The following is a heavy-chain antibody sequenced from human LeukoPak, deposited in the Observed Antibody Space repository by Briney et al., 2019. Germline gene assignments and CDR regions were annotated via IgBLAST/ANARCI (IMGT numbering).Heavy chain of an antibody. Sequence: ASVKVSCKASGYTFTSYAMNWVRQAPGQGLEWMGWINTNTGNPTYAQGFTGRFVFSLDTSVSTAYLQISSLKAEDTAVYYCARSSSLWFGELWGPRQNAKNDYWGQGTLVTVSS. J-gene: IGHJ4*02. CDR3: ARSSSLWFGELWGPRQNAKNDY. V-gene: IGHV7-4-1*02. CDR1: GYTFTSYA. CDR2: INTNTGNP. D-gene: IGHD3-10*01.